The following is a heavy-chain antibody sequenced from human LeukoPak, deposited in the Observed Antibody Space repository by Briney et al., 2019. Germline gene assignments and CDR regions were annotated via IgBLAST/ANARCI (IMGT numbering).Heavy chain of an antibody. CDR3: ARGDSSGWAFDY. J-gene: IGHJ4*02. D-gene: IGHD6-19*01. CDR1: GFTFTSYG. CDR2: INPSGGST. Sequence: GGSLRLSCAASGFTFTSYGISWVRQAPGQGLEWMGIINPSGGSTSYAQKFQGRVTMTRDTSTSTVYMELSSLRSEDTAVYYCARGDSSGWAFDYWGQGTLVTVSS. V-gene: IGHV1-46*01.